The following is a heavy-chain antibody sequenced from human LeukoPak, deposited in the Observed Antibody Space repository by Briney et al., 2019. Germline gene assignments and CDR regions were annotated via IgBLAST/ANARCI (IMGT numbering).Heavy chain of an antibody. CDR3: ARGTYYSSSGSYYNLDQ. J-gene: IGHJ4*02. CDR1: RGSISSGGYY. Sequence: SETLSLTCTVSRGSISSGGYYWTWIRQHPGKGLEWLGYIFYSGSTYYNPSLKGRFTISLDTSKNQLSLKLSSVTAADTAVYYCARGTYYSSSGSYYNLDQWGQGTLVTVSS. CDR2: IFYSGST. D-gene: IGHD3-10*01. V-gene: IGHV4-31*03.